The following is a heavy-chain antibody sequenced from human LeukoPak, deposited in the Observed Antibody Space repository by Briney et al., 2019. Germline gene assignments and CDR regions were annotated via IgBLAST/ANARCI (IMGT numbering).Heavy chain of an antibody. V-gene: IGHV1-18*01. CDR1: GYTFTSYG. CDR3: AKHYDYVWGIYRYRNWFDP. Sequence: ASVKVSCKASGYTFTSYGISWVRQAPGQGLEWMGWISAYNGNTNYAQKLQGRVTMTTDTSTSTAYMELRSLRSDDTAVYYCAKHYDYVWGIYRYRNWFDPWGQGTLVTVSS. D-gene: IGHD3-16*02. CDR2: ISAYNGNT. J-gene: IGHJ5*02.